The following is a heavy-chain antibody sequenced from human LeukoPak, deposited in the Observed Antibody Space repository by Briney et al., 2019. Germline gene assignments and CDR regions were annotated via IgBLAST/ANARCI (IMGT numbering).Heavy chain of an antibody. J-gene: IGHJ6*02. CDR3: AGTQGGSEIQLWSNYYYYGMDV. V-gene: IGHV4-59*01. D-gene: IGHD5-18*01. CDR1: GGPISSYY. Sequence: SETLSLTCTVSGGPISSYYWSWIRQPPGKGLEWIGYIYYSGSTNYNPSLKSRVTISVDTSKNQFSLKLSSVTAADTAVYYCAGTQGGSEIQLWSNYYYYGMDVWGQGTTVTVSS. CDR2: IYYSGST.